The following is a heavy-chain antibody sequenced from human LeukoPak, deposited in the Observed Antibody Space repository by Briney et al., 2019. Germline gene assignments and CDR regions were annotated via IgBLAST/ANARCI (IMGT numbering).Heavy chain of an antibody. CDR2: INPNSGGT. CDR1: GYTFTGYY. D-gene: IGHD3-10*01. CDR3: ARGKGMTMVHGVINY. Sequence: ASVKVSCKASGYTFTGYYMHWVRQAPGQGLEWMGWINPNSGGTSYAQKFQGRVTMTRDTSISTAYMELSRLISDDTAVYYCARGKGMTMVHGVINYWGQGTLVTVSS. J-gene: IGHJ4*02. V-gene: IGHV1-2*02.